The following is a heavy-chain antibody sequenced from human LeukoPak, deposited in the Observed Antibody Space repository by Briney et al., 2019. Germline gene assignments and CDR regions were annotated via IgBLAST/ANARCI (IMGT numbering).Heavy chain of an antibody. D-gene: IGHD6-19*01. J-gene: IGHJ2*01. CDR2: IYYSGST. Sequence: PSETLTLTCTVSGGSVSSYYWSWIRQPPGKGLEWIGYIYYSGSTNYNPSIKSRVTISVDTSENQFSLKLSSVTAADTAVYYCARRDVAVTFDLWGRGTLVTVSS. V-gene: IGHV4-59*08. CDR1: GGSVSSYY. CDR3: ARRDVAVTFDL.